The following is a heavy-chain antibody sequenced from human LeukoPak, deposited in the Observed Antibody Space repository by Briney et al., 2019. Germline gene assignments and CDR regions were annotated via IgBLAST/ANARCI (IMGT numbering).Heavy chain of an antibody. CDR2: IRGKANNYAT. V-gene: IGHV3-73*01. CDR3: TRHHLGLGVDY. CDR1: GFTFSGSA. D-gene: IGHD3-16*01. J-gene: IGHJ4*02. Sequence: PGGSLRLSCAASGFTFSGSAMHWVRQASGKGLEWVGCIRGKANNYATAYAASVKGRFTISRDDSKNTAYLQMNSLKTEDTAVYYCTRHHLGLGVDYWGQGTLVTVSS.